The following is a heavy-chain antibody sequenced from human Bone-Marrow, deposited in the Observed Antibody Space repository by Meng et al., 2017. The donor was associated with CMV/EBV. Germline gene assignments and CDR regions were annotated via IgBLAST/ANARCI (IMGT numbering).Heavy chain of an antibody. CDR3: ARRGVYCSSTSCYTSSVDS. V-gene: IGHV1-2*02. D-gene: IGHD2-2*02. CDR1: GYTFTGYY. Sequence: ASVMVSCKASGYTFTGYYMHWVRQAPGQGLEWMGWINPNSGGTNYAQKFQGRVTMTRDTSISTAYMELSRLRSDDTAVYYCARRGVYCSSTSCYTSSVDSWGQGTLVTVSS. J-gene: IGHJ4*02. CDR2: INPNSGGT.